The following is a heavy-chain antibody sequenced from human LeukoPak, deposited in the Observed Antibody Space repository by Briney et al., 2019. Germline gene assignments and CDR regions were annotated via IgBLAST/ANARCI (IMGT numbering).Heavy chain of an antibody. V-gene: IGHV4-39*01. CDR1: GGYISSISYY. CDR3: ASPHHLLHTIDY. D-gene: IGHD2-2*01. J-gene: IGHJ4*02. Sequence: PSETLSLTYTVRGGYISSISYYWGWIRQPPGKGLEWIGSIYYSGSTYYNPSLKSRVTISVDTSKNQFSLKLSSVTAADTAVYYCASPHHLLHTIDYWGQGTLVTVSS. CDR2: IYYSGST.